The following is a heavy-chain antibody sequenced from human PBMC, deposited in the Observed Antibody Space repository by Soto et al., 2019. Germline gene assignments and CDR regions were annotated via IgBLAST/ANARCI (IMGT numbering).Heavy chain of an antibody. CDR3: ARGRVPAAIEPDY. D-gene: IGHD2-2*01. V-gene: IGHV1-8*01. CDR2: MDAGSGNT. J-gene: IGHJ4*02. Sequence: ASVKVSCKASGYTFTSYDINWVRQATGQGLEWMGWMDAGSGNTDYAQKFQERVTMTRDTSTSTVYMELSSLRSEDTAVYYCARGRVPAAIEPDYWGQGTLVTVSS. CDR1: GYTFTSYD.